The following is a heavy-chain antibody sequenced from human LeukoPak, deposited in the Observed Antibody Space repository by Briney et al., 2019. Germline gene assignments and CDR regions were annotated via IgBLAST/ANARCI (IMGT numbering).Heavy chain of an antibody. CDR2: IIPIFGTA. V-gene: IGHV1-69*13. CDR1: GGTFSSYA. J-gene: IGHJ6*02. CDR3: ARALRSGSYYGVGYYYYGMDV. D-gene: IGHD1-26*01. Sequence: SVKVSCKASGGTFSSYAISWVRQAPGQGLEWMGGIIPIFGTANYAQKFQGRVTITADESTSTAYMELSSLRSEDTAVYYCARALRSGSYYGVGYYYYGMDVWGQGTTVTVSS.